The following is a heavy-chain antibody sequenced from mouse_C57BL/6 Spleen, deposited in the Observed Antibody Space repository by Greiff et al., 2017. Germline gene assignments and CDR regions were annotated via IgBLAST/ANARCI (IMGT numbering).Heavy chain of an antibody. CDR1: GYSITSGYY. D-gene: IGHD2-4*01. V-gene: IGHV3-6*01. CDR3: ARDHYDYGAY. J-gene: IGHJ3*01. CDR2: ISYDGSN. Sequence: EVQLQESGPGLVKPSQSLSLTCSVTGYSITSGYYWNWIRQFPGNKLEWMGYISYDGSNNYNPSLKNRISITRDTSKNQFFLKLNSVTTEDTATYYCARDHYDYGAYWGQGTLVTVSA.